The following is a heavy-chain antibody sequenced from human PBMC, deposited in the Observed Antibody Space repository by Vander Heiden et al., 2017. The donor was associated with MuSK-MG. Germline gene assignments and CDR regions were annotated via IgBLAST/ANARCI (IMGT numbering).Heavy chain of an antibody. V-gene: IGHV3-74*01. J-gene: IGHJ4*02. CDR2: INTDGSTI. Sequence: EVQLVESGGGLVQPGGSLRLSCVASGFPFSSSWMHWVRQVPGKGWVWVSRINTDGSTITYADSVKGRFTISRDNAKNTMYLQMNSLRAEDTAVYHCVRGLLGGGDFWGQGTLVTVSS. CDR1: GFPFSSSW. CDR3: VRGLLGGGDF. D-gene: IGHD2-15*01.